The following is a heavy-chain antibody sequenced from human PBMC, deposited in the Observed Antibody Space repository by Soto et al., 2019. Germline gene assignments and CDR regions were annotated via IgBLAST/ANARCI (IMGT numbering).Heavy chain of an antibody. J-gene: IGHJ4*02. D-gene: IGHD3-10*01. CDR1: GGSISSGNW. CDR3: ARVYMVRGTIIRYLDY. CDR2: IYHSGST. Sequence: SETLSLTCAISGGSISSGNWWSWVRQPPGKGLEWIGKIYHSGSTNYNPSLKSRVTISVDKSKNQFSLKLSSVTAADTAVYYCARVYMVRGTIIRYLDYWGQGTLVTVS. V-gene: IGHV4-4*02.